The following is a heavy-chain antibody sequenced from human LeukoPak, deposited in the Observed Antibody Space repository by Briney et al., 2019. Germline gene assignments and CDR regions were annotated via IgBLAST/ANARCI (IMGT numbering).Heavy chain of an antibody. CDR3: AKDGPSVVVPAAISGKFDY. J-gene: IGHJ4*02. D-gene: IGHD2-2*01. CDR1: GFTFSSYS. Sequence: GGSLRLSCAASGFTFSSYSMNWVRQAPGKGLEWVSAISGSGGSTYYADSVKGRFTISRDNSKNTLYLQMNSLRAEDTAVYYCAKDGPSVVVPAAISGKFDYWGQGTLVTVSS. CDR2: ISGSGGST. V-gene: IGHV3-23*01.